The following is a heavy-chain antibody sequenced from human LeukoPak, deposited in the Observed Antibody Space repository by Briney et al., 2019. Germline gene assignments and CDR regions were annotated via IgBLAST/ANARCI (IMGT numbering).Heavy chain of an antibody. D-gene: IGHD6-13*01. CDR1: GYTFTSYD. CDR2: MNPNSGGT. V-gene: IGHV1-2*02. Sequence: GASVKVSCKASGYTFTSYDINWVRQATGQGLEWMGWMNPNSGGTNYAQKFQGRVTMTRDTSISTAYMELSRLRSDDTAVYYCARGIAAAEGIDYWGQGTLVTVSS. J-gene: IGHJ4*02. CDR3: ARGIAAAEGIDY.